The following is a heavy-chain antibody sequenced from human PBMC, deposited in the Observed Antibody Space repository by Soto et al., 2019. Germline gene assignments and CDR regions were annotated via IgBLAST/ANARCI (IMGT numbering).Heavy chain of an antibody. J-gene: IGHJ3*02. CDR2: IYYSGST. Sequence: PSETLSLTCTVSGGSISSYYWSWFRQPPGKGLEWIGYIYYSGSTNYNPSLKSRVTISVDTSKNQFSLKLSSVTAADTAVYYCARGLISGYYLYDAFDIWGQGTMVTVSS. CDR1: GGSISSYY. D-gene: IGHD3-22*01. CDR3: ARGLISGYYLYDAFDI. V-gene: IGHV4-59*01.